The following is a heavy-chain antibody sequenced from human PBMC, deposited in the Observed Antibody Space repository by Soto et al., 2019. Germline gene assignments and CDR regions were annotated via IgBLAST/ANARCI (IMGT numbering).Heavy chain of an antibody. CDR1: GFTFSSYG. D-gene: IGHD6-19*01. V-gene: IGHV3-30*18. CDR2: ISYDGSNK. Sequence: PGGSLRLSCAASGFTFSSYGMHWVRQAPGKGLEWVAVISYDGSNKYYADSVKGRFTISRDNSKNTLYLQMNSLRAEDTAVYYCAKDQLVAGTLSWYYYYGMDVWGQGTTVTVSS. J-gene: IGHJ6*02. CDR3: AKDQLVAGTLSWYYYYGMDV.